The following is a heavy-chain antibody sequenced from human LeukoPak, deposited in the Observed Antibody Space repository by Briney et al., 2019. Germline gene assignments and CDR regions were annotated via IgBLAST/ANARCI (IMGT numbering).Heavy chain of an antibody. V-gene: IGHV4-34*01. CDR2: INHSGST. CDR3: ARGPLGSYGRVY. CDR1: GGSFSGYY. Sequence: SETLSLTCAVYGGSFSGYYWSWIRQPPGKGLEWIGEINHSGSTNYNPSLKSRVTISVDTSKNQFSLKLSSVTAADTAVYYCARGPLGSYGRVYWGQGTLVTVSS. D-gene: IGHD6-6*01. J-gene: IGHJ4*02.